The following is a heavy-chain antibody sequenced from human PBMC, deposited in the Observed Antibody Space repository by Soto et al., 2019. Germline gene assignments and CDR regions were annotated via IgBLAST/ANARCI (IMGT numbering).Heavy chain of an antibody. V-gene: IGHV1-69*08. CDR2: IIPVLGTT. CDR3: ARPGYSGDYSDPPFDV. Sequence: QVQLVQSGAEVKKPGSSVKVSCKASGDTFNIYTISWVRQAPGQGLEWMGRIIPVLGTTDYAQQFQGRVTIPADKATSTAYMELNSLRSEDTAVYYCARPGYSGDYSDPPFDVWGQGTLVTISP. CDR1: GDTFNIYT. D-gene: IGHD1-26*01. J-gene: IGHJ3*01.